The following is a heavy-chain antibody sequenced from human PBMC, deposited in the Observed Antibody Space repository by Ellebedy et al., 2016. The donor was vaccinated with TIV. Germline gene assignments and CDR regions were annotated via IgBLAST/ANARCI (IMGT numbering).Heavy chain of an antibody. J-gene: IGHJ4*02. D-gene: IGHD2-21*01. CDR3: ARVLMSARPWYSDY. CDR2: ISTDTGDP. Sequence: ASVKVSCKTSGYTFTSYAINWVRQAPGQGLEWMGWISTDTGDPAYAQGFTGRFIFSVDTSVSTAYLQISSLKTEDTALYFCARVLMSARPWYSDYWGQGTLVTVSS. V-gene: IGHV7-4-1*02. CDR1: GYTFTSYA.